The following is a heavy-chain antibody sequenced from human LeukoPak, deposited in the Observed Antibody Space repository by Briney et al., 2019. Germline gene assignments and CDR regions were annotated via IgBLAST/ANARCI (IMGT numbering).Heavy chain of an antibody. D-gene: IGHD3-10*01. CDR1: GGSFSGYY. Sequence: KPSETLSLTCAVYGGSFSGYYWSWIRQPPGKGLEWIGEINHSGSTNYNPSLKSRVTISVDTSKNQFSLKLSSVTAADTAVYYCARGQRWYYYGSGSYGLDYWGQGTLVTVSS. CDR3: ARGQRWYYYGSGSYGLDY. CDR2: INHSGST. V-gene: IGHV4-34*01. J-gene: IGHJ4*02.